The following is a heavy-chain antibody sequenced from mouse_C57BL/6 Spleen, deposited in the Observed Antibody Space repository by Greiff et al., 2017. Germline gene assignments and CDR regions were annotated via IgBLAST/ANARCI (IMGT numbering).Heavy chain of an antibody. CDR3: ARDKDYDGYFYWYFDV. CDR2: ISDGGSYT. D-gene: IGHD2-3*01. J-gene: IGHJ1*03. Sequence: EVMLVESGGGLVKPGGSLKLSCAASGFPFSSYAMSWVRQTPEKRLEWVATISDGGSYTYYPDNVKGRFTISRDNAKNNLYLQMSHLKSEDTAMYYCARDKDYDGYFYWYFDVWGTGTTVTVSS. CDR1: GFPFSSYA. V-gene: IGHV5-4*01.